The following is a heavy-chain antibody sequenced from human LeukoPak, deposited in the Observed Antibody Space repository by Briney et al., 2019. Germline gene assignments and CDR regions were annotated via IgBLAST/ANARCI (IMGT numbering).Heavy chain of an antibody. CDR2: IYYSGST. J-gene: IGHJ4*02. D-gene: IGHD6-13*01. V-gene: IGHV4-59*01. Sequence: PSETLSLTCTVSGGSISSYYWSWIRQPPGKGLEWIGYIYYSGSTNYNPSLKSRVTISVDTSKNQFSLKLSSVTAADTAVYYCARGSSPLAWWGQGTLVTVSS. CDR1: GGSISSYY. CDR3: ARGSSPLAW.